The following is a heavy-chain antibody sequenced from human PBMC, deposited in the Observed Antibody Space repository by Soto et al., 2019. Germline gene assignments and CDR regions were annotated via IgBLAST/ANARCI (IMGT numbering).Heavy chain of an antibody. CDR3: ARAVAVPADFDY. J-gene: IGHJ4*02. V-gene: IGHV1-3*01. Sequence: ASVKVSCKASGYTFTSYAMHWVRQAPGQRLEWMGWINAGNGNTKYSQKFQGRVTITRGTSASTAYMELSSLRSEDTAVYYCARAVAVPADFDYWGQGTLVNVSS. CDR2: INAGNGNT. CDR1: GYTFTSYA. D-gene: IGHD6-19*01.